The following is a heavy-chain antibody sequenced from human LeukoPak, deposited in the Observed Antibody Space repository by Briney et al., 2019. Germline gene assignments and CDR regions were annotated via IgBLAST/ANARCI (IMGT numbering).Heavy chain of an antibody. CDR3: ARDGVGVTSVY. CDR2: IIPIFGTA. Sequence: SVKVSCKASGGTFSSYAISWVRQAPRQGVEGMGGIIPIFGTANYAQKFQGRVTITTDESTSTAYMELSSLRSEDTAVYYCARDGVGVTSVYWGQGTLVTVSS. D-gene: IGHD1-26*01. V-gene: IGHV1-69*05. CDR1: GGTFSSYA. J-gene: IGHJ4*02.